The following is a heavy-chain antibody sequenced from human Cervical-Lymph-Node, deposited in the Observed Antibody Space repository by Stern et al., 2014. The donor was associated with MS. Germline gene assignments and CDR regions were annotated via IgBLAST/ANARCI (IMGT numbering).Heavy chain of an antibody. J-gene: IGHJ4*02. CDR1: GFSLSTSGLG. V-gene: IGHV2-5*02. Sequence: ESGPALVKPTQTLTLTCTFSGFSLSTSGLGVGWIRQPPGEALEWLGYIYWDDQNRYSPSLKSRLTITKDTSKNQVVLTLTNVDPVDTATYYCAHRTAGPFDYWGQGTLVTVSS. CDR2: IYWDDQN. CDR3: AHRTAGPFDY.